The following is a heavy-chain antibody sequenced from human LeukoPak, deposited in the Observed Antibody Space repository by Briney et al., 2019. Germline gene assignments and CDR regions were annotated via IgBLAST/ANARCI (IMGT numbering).Heavy chain of an antibody. Sequence: GGSLRLSCAASGFTFSSYSMNWVRQAPGKGLEWVSAISGSGGSTYYADSVKGRFTISRDNSKNTQYLQMNSLRAEDTAVYYCAKTPSGSYYPDAFDIWGQGTMVTVSS. D-gene: IGHD1-26*01. CDR1: GFTFSSYS. CDR3: AKTPSGSYYPDAFDI. J-gene: IGHJ3*02. CDR2: ISGSGGST. V-gene: IGHV3-23*01.